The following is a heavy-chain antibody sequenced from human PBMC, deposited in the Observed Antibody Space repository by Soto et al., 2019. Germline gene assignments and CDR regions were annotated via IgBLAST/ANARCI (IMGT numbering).Heavy chain of an antibody. J-gene: IGHJ6*02. V-gene: IGHV1-69*19. CDR3: ATALRPGVAVAEDYHYYYGMDV. D-gene: IGHD6-19*01. CDR1: GDTFSDYA. CDR2: FLPIFRSA. Sequence: QVQLVQSGAEVKKPGSSVKVSCKTSGDTFSDYAISWVREAPGQGLEWMGGFLPIFRSANYAQKFQDRVTITADVSTGTSYMEVISLRSQDTAVYYCATALRPGVAVAEDYHYYYGMDVWGQGTSVTVSS.